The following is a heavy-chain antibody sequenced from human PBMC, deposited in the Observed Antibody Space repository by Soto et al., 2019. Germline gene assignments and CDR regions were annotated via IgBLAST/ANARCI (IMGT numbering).Heavy chain of an antibody. CDR2: INSDGSST. Sequence: GGSLRLSCAASGFTFSSYWMHWVRQAPGKGLVWVSRINSDGSSTSYADSVKGRFTISRDNAKNLLYLQMNSLRAEDTAVYYCARDRGYCSSTSCSQFGYWGQGTLVTVSS. V-gene: IGHV3-74*01. D-gene: IGHD2-2*01. CDR1: GFTFSSYW. J-gene: IGHJ4*02. CDR3: ARDRGYCSSTSCSQFGY.